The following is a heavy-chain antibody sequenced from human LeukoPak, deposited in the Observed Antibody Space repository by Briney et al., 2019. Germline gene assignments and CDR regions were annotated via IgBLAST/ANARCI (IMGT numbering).Heavy chain of an antibody. V-gene: IGHV3-21*01. CDR2: ISSSSRYI. CDR3: ARGVTAISFDS. J-gene: IGHJ4*02. Sequence: AGSLTLSCAASGFTFSSYSMNWVRQAPGKGLEWVSSISSSSRYIYYADSVKGRFTISRDNAKNSLYLQMNSLRAEDTGVYYCARGVTAISFDSWGQGTLVTVSS. D-gene: IGHD2-21*02. CDR1: GFTFSSYS.